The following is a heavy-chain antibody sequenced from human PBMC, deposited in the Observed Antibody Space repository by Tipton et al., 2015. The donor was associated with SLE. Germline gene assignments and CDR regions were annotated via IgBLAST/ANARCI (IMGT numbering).Heavy chain of an antibody. J-gene: IGHJ3*02. D-gene: IGHD3-22*01. V-gene: IGHV3-21*01. CDR1: GFTFSSYS. Sequence: SLRLSCAASGFTFSSYSMNWVRQAPGKGLEWVSSISSSSSYIYYADSVKGRFTISRDNAKNSLYLQMNSLRAEDTAVYYCARDGGYYDSSGSAFDIWGRGTMVTVSS. CDR3: ARDGGYYDSSGSAFDI. CDR2: ISSSSSYI.